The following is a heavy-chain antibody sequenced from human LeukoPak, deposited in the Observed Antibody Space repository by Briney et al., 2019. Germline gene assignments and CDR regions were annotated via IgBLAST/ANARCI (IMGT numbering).Heavy chain of an antibody. CDR3: ARSVDTDDAFDI. Sequence: PGGSLRLSCAASGFTFSEYYMSCIRLAPGKGLEWVSYISSSGSTIYYADSVKGRFTISRDNAKNSLYLQMNSLRAEDTAVYYCARSVDTDDAFDIWGQGTMVTVSS. D-gene: IGHD5-18*01. CDR1: GFTFSEYY. J-gene: IGHJ3*02. CDR2: ISSSGSTI. V-gene: IGHV3-11*04.